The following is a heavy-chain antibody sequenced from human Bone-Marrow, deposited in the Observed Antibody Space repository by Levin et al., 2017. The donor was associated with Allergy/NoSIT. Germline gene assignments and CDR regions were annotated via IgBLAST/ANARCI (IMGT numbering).Heavy chain of an antibody. Sequence: ASVKVSCTASGYTFTGYDINWVRQAAGQGLEWMGWMNPYSGNTGYAQKFQGRVTMTRNISTNTAYMDLTNLTSDDTAVYYCARGWGETSSGWNDFWGQGTLVTVSS. CDR2: MNPYSGNT. CDR3: ARGWGETSSGWNDF. D-gene: IGHD6-19*01. CDR1: GYTFTGYD. J-gene: IGHJ4*02. V-gene: IGHV1-8*01.